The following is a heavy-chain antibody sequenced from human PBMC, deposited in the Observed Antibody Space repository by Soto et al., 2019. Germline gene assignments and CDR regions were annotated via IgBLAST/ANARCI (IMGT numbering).Heavy chain of an antibody. Sequence: PSGSLRLSGAAGRFIVRGYPLHWDRQAPGKGLEWVAVISYDGSNKYYADSVKGRFTISRDNSKNTLYLQMNSLRAEDTAVYYCARDQAGIYYFDYWGQVTLVTVSS. CDR3: ARDQAGIYYFDY. J-gene: IGHJ4*02. D-gene: IGHD3-10*01. CDR1: RFIVRGYP. CDR2: ISYDGSNK. V-gene: IGHV3-30-3*01.